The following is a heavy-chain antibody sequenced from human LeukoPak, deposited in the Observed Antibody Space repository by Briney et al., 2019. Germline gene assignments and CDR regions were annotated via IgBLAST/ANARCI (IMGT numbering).Heavy chain of an antibody. CDR3: ARDGNLYSLPGLFDY. CDR2: INHSGST. J-gene: IGHJ4*02. V-gene: IGHV4-34*01. D-gene: IGHD4-23*01. Sequence: NPSETLSLTCAVYGGSFSGYYWSWIRQPPGKGLEWIGEINHSGSTNYNPSLKSRVTISVDTSKNQFSLKLSSVTAADTAVYYCARDGNLYSLPGLFDYWGQGTLVTVSS. CDR1: GGSFSGYY.